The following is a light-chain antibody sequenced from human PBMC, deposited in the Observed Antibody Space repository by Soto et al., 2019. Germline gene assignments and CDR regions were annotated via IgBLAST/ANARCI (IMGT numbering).Light chain of an antibody. CDR2: DVN. CDR3: SSYTTTATRL. CDR1: SSDVGAYNF. Sequence: QSALTQPASVSGSPGQSITISCTGTSSDVGAYNFVSWYQHHPGKAPQLIIYDVNNRPSGVSDRFSGSKSGNTASLTISGLQAEDEADYYCSSYTTTATRLFGGVTTLTVL. V-gene: IGLV2-14*03. J-gene: IGLJ2*01.